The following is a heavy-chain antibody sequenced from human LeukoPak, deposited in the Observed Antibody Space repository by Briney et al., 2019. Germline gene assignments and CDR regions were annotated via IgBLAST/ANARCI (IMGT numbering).Heavy chain of an antibody. J-gene: IGHJ4*02. CDR2: IYHSGTT. CDR3: ARGVYCSGGNCYFDY. D-gene: IGHD2-15*01. CDR1: GGSISSGGYS. Sequence: MPSQTLSLTCAVSGGSISSGGYSWNWIRQPPGKGLEWIGYIYHSGTTYYNPSLNSRVTISVDRSNNQFSLKLSSVTAADTAVYYCARGVYCSGGNCYFDYWGQGTLVTVSS. V-gene: IGHV4-30-2*01.